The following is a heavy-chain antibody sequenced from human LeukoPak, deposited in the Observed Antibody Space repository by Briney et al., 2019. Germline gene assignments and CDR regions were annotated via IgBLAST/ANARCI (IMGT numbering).Heavy chain of an antibody. J-gene: IGHJ5*02. CDR2: ISYDGSNK. D-gene: IGHD4-17*01. V-gene: IGHV3-30*18. CDR3: AKGSEVTTFGWFDP. CDR1: GFTFSSYG. Sequence: PGGSLRLSCAASGFTFSSYGMHWVRQAPGKGLEWVAVISYDGSNKYYADSVKGRFTISRDNSKNTLYLQMNSLRAEDTAVYYCAKGSEVTTFGWFDPWGQGTLVTVSS.